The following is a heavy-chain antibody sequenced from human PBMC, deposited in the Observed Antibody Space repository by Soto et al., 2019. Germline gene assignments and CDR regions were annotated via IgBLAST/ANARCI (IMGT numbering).Heavy chain of an antibody. CDR1: GGSISSGDYY. CDR2: IYYSGST. CDR3: ARTYYDILTGYNLYNWFDP. D-gene: IGHD3-9*01. Sequence: SETLSLTCTVSGGSISSGDYYWSWIRQPPGKGLEWIGYIYYSGSTYYNPSLKSRVTISVDTSKNQFSLKLSSVTAADTAVYYCARTYYDILTGYNLYNWFDPWGQGTLVTVSS. J-gene: IGHJ5*02. V-gene: IGHV4-30-4*01.